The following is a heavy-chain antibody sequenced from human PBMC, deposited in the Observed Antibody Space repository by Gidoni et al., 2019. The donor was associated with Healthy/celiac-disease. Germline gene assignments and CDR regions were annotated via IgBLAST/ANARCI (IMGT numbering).Heavy chain of an antibody. CDR2: ISAYNGNT. J-gene: IGHJ6*03. V-gene: IGHV1-18*04. D-gene: IGHD7-27*01. Sequence: QVQLVQSGAEVKKPGASVKVSCKAAGYTCTSYGISWVRQAPGQGLEWMGWISAYNGNTNYAQKLQGRVTMTTDTSTSTAYMELRSLRSDDTAVYYCARRSGAFTGDHYYYYYMDVWGKGTTVTVSS. CDR3: ARRSGAFTGDHYYYYYMDV. CDR1: GYTCTSYG.